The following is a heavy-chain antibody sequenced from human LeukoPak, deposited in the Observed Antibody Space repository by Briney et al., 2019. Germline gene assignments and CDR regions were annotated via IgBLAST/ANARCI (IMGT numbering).Heavy chain of an antibody. CDR3: ARDLDYYDSSGLDY. CDR2: INHSGNT. Sequence: KASETLSLTCTVSGGSISSYYWSWIRQPPGKGLEWIGEINHSGNTNYNPSLKSRVTISVDTSKNQFSLKLSSVTAADTAVYYCARDLDYYDSSGLDYWGQGTLVTVSS. CDR1: GGSISSYY. J-gene: IGHJ4*02. D-gene: IGHD3-22*01. V-gene: IGHV4-59*12.